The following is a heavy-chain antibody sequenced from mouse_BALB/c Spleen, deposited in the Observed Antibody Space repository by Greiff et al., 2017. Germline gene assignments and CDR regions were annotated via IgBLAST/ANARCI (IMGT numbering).Heavy chain of an antibody. D-gene: IGHD2-1*01. CDR2: IHYSGST. Sequence: ESGPDLVKPSQSLSLTCTVTGYSITSGYSWLWIRQFPGNKLEWMGYIHYSGSTNYNPSLKSRISITRDTSKNQFFLQLNSVTTEDTATYYCARGGYYGNYVDYWGQGTTLTVSS. J-gene: IGHJ2*01. V-gene: IGHV3-1*02. CDR3: ARGGYYGNYVDY. CDR1: GYSITSGYS.